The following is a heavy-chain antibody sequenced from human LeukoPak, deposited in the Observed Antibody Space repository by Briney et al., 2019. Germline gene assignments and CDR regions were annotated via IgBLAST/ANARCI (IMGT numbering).Heavy chain of an antibody. D-gene: IGHD3-22*01. Sequence: GGSLRLSCAASGFTFDDYAMHWVRQAPGKGLEWVSGISWNSGSIGYADSVKGRFTISRDNAKNSLYLQMNSLRAEDTALYYCAKDIYETDYYDSSGYGMDVWGQGTTVTVSS. CDR1: GFTFDDYA. CDR3: AKDIYETDYYDSSGYGMDV. CDR2: ISWNSGSI. V-gene: IGHV3-9*01. J-gene: IGHJ6*02.